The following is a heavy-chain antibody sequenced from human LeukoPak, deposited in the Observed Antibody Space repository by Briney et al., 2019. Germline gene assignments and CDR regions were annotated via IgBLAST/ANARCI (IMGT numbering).Heavy chain of an antibody. Sequence: ASVKVSCKVSGYTLTELSMHWVRQAPGKGLERMGGFDPEDGETIYAQKFQGRVTMTEDTSTDTAYMELSSLRSEDTAVYYCATISSYYYDSSGTQFDYWGQGTLVTVSS. D-gene: IGHD3-22*01. CDR3: ATISSYYYDSSGTQFDY. J-gene: IGHJ4*02. CDR1: GYTLTELS. V-gene: IGHV1-24*01. CDR2: FDPEDGET.